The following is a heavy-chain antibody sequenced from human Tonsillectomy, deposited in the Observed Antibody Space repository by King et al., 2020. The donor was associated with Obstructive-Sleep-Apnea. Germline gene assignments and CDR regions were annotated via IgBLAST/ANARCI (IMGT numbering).Heavy chain of an antibody. CDR2: IYYSGST. D-gene: IGHD3-10*01. Sequence: VQLQESGPGLVKPSETLSLTCTVSGGSISSYYWSWIRQPPGKGLEWIGYIYYSGSTNYNPSPKSRVTISVDTSKNQFSLKLSSVTAADTAVYYCARHYSSGFDYWGQGTLVTVSS. V-gene: IGHV4-59*08. CDR1: GGSISSYY. J-gene: IGHJ4*02. CDR3: ARHYSSGFDY.